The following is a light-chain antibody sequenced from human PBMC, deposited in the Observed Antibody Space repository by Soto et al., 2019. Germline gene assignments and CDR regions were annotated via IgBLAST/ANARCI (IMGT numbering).Light chain of an antibody. V-gene: IGLV2-11*01. J-gene: IGLJ3*02. CDR3: CSYPGSHTWV. Sequence: QSALTPPRSVSGSPGQSVTISCTGTNRDIGNYNYVSWYQQHPGKAPKVMIYDVSKRPSGVPDRFSGSKSGNTASLTISGLQAEDEAEYYCCSYPGSHTWVFGGGTKLTVL. CDR1: NRDIGNYNY. CDR2: DVS.